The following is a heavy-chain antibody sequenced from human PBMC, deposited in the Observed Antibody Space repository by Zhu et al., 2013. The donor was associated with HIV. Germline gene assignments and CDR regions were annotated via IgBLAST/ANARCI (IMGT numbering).Heavy chain of an antibody. CDR3: AXGGYYGSGSYLFDY. J-gene: IGHJ4*02. CDR2: MNPDTGNT. CDR1: RYTFTSYD. D-gene: IGHD3-10*01. Sequence: QVQLVQSGAEVKKPGASVKVSCKASRYTFTSYDINWVRQATGQGLEWMGWMNPDTGNTDYAQKFQGRVTMTRNTSISTAYMELSSLRSEDTAIYYCAXGGYYGSGSYLFDYWGQGTLVTVSS. V-gene: IGHV1-8*01.